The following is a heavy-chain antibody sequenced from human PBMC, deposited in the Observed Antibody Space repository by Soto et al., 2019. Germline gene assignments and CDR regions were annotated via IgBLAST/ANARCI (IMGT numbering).Heavy chain of an antibody. J-gene: IGHJ3*02. CDR1: GYSFTSYW. Sequence: GESLKISCKGSGYSFTSYWIGWVRQMPGKGLEWMGIIYPGDSDTRYSPSFQGQVTISADKSISTAYLQWSSLKASDTAMYYCASLARSGYWPDAFDIWCQGTMVTVSS. CDR2: IYPGDSDT. V-gene: IGHV5-51*01. CDR3: ASLARSGYWPDAFDI. D-gene: IGHD5-12*01.